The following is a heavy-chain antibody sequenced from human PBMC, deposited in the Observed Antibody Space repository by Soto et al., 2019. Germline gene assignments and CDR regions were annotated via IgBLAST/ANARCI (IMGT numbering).Heavy chain of an antibody. CDR3: ARDRQLWFGELKPFDY. D-gene: IGHD3-10*01. Sequence: ASVKVSCKASGYTFTSDGISWVRQAPGQGLEWMGWISAYNGNTNYAQKLQGRVTMTTDTSTSTAYMELRSLRSDDTAVYDCARDRQLWFGELKPFDYWGQGTLVTVSS. J-gene: IGHJ4*02. V-gene: IGHV1-18*01. CDR2: ISAYNGNT. CDR1: GYTFTSDG.